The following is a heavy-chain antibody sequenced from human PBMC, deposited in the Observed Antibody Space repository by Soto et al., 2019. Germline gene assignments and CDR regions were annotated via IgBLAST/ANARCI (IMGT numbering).Heavy chain of an antibody. CDR2: IYHSGSN. D-gene: IGHD2-2*01. CDR1: GGSISSGGYY. CDR3: ARGIVVVPAALHP. J-gene: IGHJ5*02. Sequence: SETLSLTCTVSGGSISSGGYYWSWIRQHPGKGLESIGYIYHSGSNYYNPSLKSRVTISVDTSKNQFSLKLSSVTAADTAVYSCARGIVVVPAALHPWGQGTLVTVSS. V-gene: IGHV4-31*03.